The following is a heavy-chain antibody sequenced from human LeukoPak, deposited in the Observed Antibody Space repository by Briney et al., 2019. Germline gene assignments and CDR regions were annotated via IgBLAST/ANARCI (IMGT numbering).Heavy chain of an antibody. V-gene: IGHV3-30*18. J-gene: IGHJ4*02. D-gene: IGHD3-16*01. CDR3: VKEGVEYSYSYGDY. CDR1: GFSFNNYA. Sequence: PGGSLRLSCAVSGFSFNNYAMYWVRQAPGKGLEWVALISYDGGDKYYAESMKGRITISRDNAENTLYLQMNNLRPDDTAFYFCVKEGVEYSYSYGDYWGQGTLVTVSS. CDR2: ISYDGGDK.